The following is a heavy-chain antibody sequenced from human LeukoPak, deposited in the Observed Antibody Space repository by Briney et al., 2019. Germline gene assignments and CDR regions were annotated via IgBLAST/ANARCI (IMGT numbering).Heavy chain of an antibody. V-gene: IGHV4-59*01. CDR1: GGSISSYY. Sequence: SETLSLTCTVSGGSISSYYWNWIRQPPGKGLEWIGYIFYSGITNYNPSLKSRVTISKDTSKNQFSLKLSSVTAADTAVYYCARPAVGYSYGYFDYWGQGTLVIVSS. CDR2: IFYSGIT. CDR3: ARPAVGYSYGYFDY. J-gene: IGHJ4*02. D-gene: IGHD5-18*01.